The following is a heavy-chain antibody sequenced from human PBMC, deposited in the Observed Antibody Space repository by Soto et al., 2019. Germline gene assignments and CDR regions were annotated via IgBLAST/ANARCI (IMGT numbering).Heavy chain of an antibody. V-gene: IGHV3-33*01. Sequence: QVQLVESGGGVVQPGRSLRLSCAASGFTFSSYGMHWVRQAPGKGLEWVAVIWYDGSNKYYADSVKGRFTISRDNSKNTLYLQMNSLRAEDTAVYYCARDPIMGVVAASRLYGMDVWGQGTTVTVSS. CDR1: GFTFSSYG. D-gene: IGHD2-15*01. J-gene: IGHJ6*02. CDR2: IWYDGSNK. CDR3: ARDPIMGVVAASRLYGMDV.